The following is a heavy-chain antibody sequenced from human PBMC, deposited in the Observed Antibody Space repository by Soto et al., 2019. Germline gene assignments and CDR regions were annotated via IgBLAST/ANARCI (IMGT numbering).Heavy chain of an antibody. D-gene: IGHD6-19*01. CDR2: ISWNSGSI. J-gene: IGHJ4*02. Sequence: GGSLRLSCAASGFTFDDYAMHWVRQAPGKGLEWVSGISWNSGSIGYADSVKGRFTISRDNAKNSLYLQMNSLRAEDTALYYCAKDISYSSGWYFDYWGQGTLVTVSS. CDR1: GFTFDDYA. V-gene: IGHV3-9*01. CDR3: AKDISYSSGWYFDY.